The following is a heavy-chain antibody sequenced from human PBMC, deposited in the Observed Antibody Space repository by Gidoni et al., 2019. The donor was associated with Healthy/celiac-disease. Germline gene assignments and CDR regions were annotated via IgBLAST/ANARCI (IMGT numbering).Heavy chain of an antibody. D-gene: IGHD6-13*01. CDR3: ARAYYQQQLVPFDY. Sequence: TNYNPSLKSRVTISVDTSKNQFSLKLSSVTAADTAVYYCARAYYQQQLVPFDYWGQGTLVTVSS. V-gene: IGHV4-59*01. CDR2: T. J-gene: IGHJ4*02.